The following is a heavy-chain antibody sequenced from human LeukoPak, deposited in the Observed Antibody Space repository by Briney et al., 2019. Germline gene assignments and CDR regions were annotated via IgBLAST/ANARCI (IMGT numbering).Heavy chain of an antibody. CDR2: IYHSGST. CDR3: ARGTKITIFGVLIMRPAPRFDY. Sequence: PSETLSLTCTVSGYSISSGYYWGWIRQPPEKGLEWIGSIYHSGSTYYNPSLKSRVTISVDTSKNQFSLKLSSVTAADTAVYYCARGTKITIFGVLIMRPAPRFDYWRQGTLVTVSS. D-gene: IGHD3-3*01. V-gene: IGHV4-38-2*02. J-gene: IGHJ4*02. CDR1: GYSISSGYY.